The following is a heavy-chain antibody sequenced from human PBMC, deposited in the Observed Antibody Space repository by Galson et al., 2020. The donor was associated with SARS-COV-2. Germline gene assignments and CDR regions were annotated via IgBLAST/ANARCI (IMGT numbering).Heavy chain of an antibody. V-gene: IGHV3-30-3*01. CDR3: ARGRRGYSGTYYTLEH. CDR1: GFTFSSFA. Sequence: GESLKISCEASGFTFSSFAMHWVRQAPGKGLEWVAVISFDGSNIYYADSVEGRFTISRDDSKNTLYLQMSSLRPEDTAVYSCARGRRGYSGTYYTLEHLGQGTLVTVSS. CDR2: ISFDGSNI. J-gene: IGHJ4*02. D-gene: IGHD3-10*01.